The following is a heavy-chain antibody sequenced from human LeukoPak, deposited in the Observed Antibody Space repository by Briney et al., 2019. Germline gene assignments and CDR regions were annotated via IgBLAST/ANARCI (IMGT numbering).Heavy chain of an antibody. CDR1: GFTFSSYA. CDR3: ARTYSSGWLFDY. CDR2: ISYDGSNK. D-gene: IGHD6-19*01. J-gene: IGHJ4*02. Sequence: PGRSLRLSCAASGFTFSSYAMHWVRQAPGKGLEWVAVISYDGSNKYYADSVKGRFTISRDNSKNTLYLQMHSLRAEDTAVYYCARTYSSGWLFDYWGQGTLVTVSS. V-gene: IGHV3-30*04.